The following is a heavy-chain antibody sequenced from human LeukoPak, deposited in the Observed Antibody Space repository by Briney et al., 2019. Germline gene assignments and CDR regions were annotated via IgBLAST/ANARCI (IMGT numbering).Heavy chain of an antibody. CDR2: IKQDGSEK. V-gene: IGHV3-7*01. CDR1: GFTFSSYW. J-gene: IGHJ4*02. D-gene: IGHD2-15*01. Sequence: GGSLRLSCAASGFTFSSYWMSWVRQAPGKGLEWVANIKQDGSEKYYVDSVKGRFTISRDNAKNSLYLQMNSLRAEDTAVYYCAAYCSGSSCYSGVDYWGQGTLVTVSS. CDR3: AAYCSGSSCYSGVDY.